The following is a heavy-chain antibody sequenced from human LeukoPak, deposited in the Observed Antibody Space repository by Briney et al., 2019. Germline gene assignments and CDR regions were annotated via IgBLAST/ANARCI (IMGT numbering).Heavy chain of an antibody. J-gene: IGHJ6*02. CDR2: ISWNSGSI. CDR3: AKDNRAGFYYYCGMDV. D-gene: IGHD6-19*01. Sequence: PGGSLRLSCAASGFTFDDYAMHWVRQAPGKGLEWVSGISWNSGSIGYADSVKGRFTISRDNAKNSLYLQMNSLRAEDTALYYCAKDNRAGFYYYCGMDVWGQGTTVTVSS. V-gene: IGHV3-9*01. CDR1: GFTFDDYA.